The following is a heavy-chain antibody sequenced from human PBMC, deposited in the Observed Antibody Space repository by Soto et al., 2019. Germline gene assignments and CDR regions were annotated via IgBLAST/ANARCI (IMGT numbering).Heavy chain of an antibody. Sequence: QVQLVESGGGVVQPGRSLRLSCTASGITFSLFAMHWVRQAPGKGLEWVAVVSKDGSNKYYADSVKGRFTISRDNPENTLYLQMNKLGTADTAVYYCVRDRWGELWVDAFDIWGQGTMVTVSS. CDR3: VRDRWGELWVDAFDI. CDR2: VSKDGSNK. D-gene: IGHD1-26*01. V-gene: IGHV3-30*04. CDR1: GITFSLFA. J-gene: IGHJ3*02.